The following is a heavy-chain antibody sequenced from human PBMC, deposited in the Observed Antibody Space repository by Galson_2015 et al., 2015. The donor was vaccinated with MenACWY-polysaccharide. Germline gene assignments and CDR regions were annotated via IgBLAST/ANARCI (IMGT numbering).Heavy chain of an antibody. D-gene: IGHD6-19*01. Sequence: SVKVSCKASGYTFTGYYMHWVRQAPGQGLEWMGRINPNSGGTNYAQKFQGRVTMTRDTSISTAYMELSRLRSDDTAVYYCARSSSGWYELVYFDYWGQGTLVTVSS. CDR2: INPNSGGT. CDR1: GYTFTGYY. CDR3: ARSSSGWYELVYFDY. J-gene: IGHJ4*02. V-gene: IGHV1-2*06.